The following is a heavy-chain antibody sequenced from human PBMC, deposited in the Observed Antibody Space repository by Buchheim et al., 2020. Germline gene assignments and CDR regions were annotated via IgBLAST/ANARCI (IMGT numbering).Heavy chain of an antibody. CDR1: GFTFSSYW. D-gene: IGHD3-3*01. J-gene: IGHJ4*02. CDR2: INSDGSST. CDR3: ARDSTIMADYYDFWSGYYPDY. Sequence: EVQLVESGGGLVQPGGSLRLSCAASGFTFSSYWMHWVRQAPGKGLVWVSRINSDGSSTSYADSVKGRFTISRDNATNTLYLQMNSLRAEDTAVYYCARDSTIMADYYDFWSGYYPDYWGQGTL. V-gene: IGHV3-74*01.